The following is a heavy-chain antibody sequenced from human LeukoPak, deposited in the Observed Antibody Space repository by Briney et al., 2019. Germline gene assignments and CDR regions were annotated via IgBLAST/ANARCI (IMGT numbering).Heavy chain of an antibody. V-gene: IGHV1-69*02. CDR3: AADQTRYSSGWYSVY. CDR1: GGTFSSYT. Sequence: SVKVSCXASGGTFSSYTISWVRQAPGQGLEWMGRIIPILGIANYAQKFQGRVTITADKSTSTAYMELSSLRSEDTAVYYCAADQTRYSSGWYSVYWGQGTLVTVSS. CDR2: IIPILGIA. D-gene: IGHD6-19*01. J-gene: IGHJ4*02.